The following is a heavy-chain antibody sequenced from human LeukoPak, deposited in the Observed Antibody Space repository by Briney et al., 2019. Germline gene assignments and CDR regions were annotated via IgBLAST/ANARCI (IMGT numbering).Heavy chain of an antibody. Sequence: ASVKVSCKASGYTFTTYGISWVRQAPGQGLEWMGWISGHNGNTKYAQKLQGRVTMTTDTSTTTAYMDLRSPRSDDTAVYYCARDHVPRGDGYNYYEYWGQGTLVTVSS. V-gene: IGHV1-18*01. D-gene: IGHD5-24*01. CDR3: ARDHVPRGDGYNYYEY. CDR1: GYTFTTYG. J-gene: IGHJ4*02. CDR2: ISGHNGNT.